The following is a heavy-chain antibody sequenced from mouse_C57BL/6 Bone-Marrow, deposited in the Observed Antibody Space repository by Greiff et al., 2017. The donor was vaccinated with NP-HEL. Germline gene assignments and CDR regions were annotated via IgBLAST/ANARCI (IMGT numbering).Heavy chain of an antibody. CDR1: GYTFTSYW. Sequence: VQLQQSGAELVKPGASVKMSCKASGYTFTSYWITWVKQRPGQGLEWIGDIYPGSGSTNYNEKFKSKGTLTVDTSSSTAYMQLSSLTSEDSAVYYCARVGDKNYVAYWGQGTLVTVSA. V-gene: IGHV1-55*01. J-gene: IGHJ3*01. CDR2: IYPGSGST. D-gene: IGHD1-1*01. CDR3: ARVGDKNYVAY.